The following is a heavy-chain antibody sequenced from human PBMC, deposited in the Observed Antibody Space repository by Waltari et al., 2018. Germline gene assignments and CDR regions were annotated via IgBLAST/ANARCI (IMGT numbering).Heavy chain of an antibody. D-gene: IGHD6-25*01. Sequence: QVQLQESGPGLLKPSETLSPNCVVSGYPIITYDFYWGWTRQSPGKGLEWIGTIHHKGNTYYNPSLRSRATISVDTSKNQFYLKMNSVTATDTAVYYCARQDGLAAGGKGYFYMDVWGRGTTVIVSS. CDR3: ARQDGLAAGGKGYFYMDV. V-gene: IGHV4-38-2*01. J-gene: IGHJ6*03. CDR1: GYPIITYDFY. CDR2: IHHKGNT.